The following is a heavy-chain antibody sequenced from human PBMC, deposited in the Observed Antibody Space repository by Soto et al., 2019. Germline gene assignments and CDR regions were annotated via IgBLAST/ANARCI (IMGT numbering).Heavy chain of an antibody. V-gene: IGHV2-26*01. D-gene: IGHD5-12*01. Sequence: QVTLKESGPVLVKPTETLTLTCTVSGFSLSNARMGVTWIRQPPGKALEWLARIFSNDETSYSTSLKSRLTLSKDPSKSQVVLIMTNMDPVDTATYYCARSLRWLPPDFWGQGTLVTVSS. CDR2: IFSNDET. J-gene: IGHJ4*02. CDR3: ARSLRWLPPDF. CDR1: GFSLSNARMG.